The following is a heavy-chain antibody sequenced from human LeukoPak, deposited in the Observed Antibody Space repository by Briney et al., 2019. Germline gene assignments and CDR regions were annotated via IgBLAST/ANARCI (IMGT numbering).Heavy chain of an antibody. CDR3: ASEHSGNYYRPFDY. J-gene: IGHJ4*02. CDR2: ISSSSLYI. Sequence: GESLRLSCAASAFTFSTYSMNWVRQAPGKGLEWVSSISSSSLYIYYADSVKGRFTISRDNAKNSLYLQMNSLRAEDTAVYYCASEHSGNYYRPFDYWGQGTLVTVSS. V-gene: IGHV3-21*01. CDR1: AFTFSTYS. D-gene: IGHD1-26*01.